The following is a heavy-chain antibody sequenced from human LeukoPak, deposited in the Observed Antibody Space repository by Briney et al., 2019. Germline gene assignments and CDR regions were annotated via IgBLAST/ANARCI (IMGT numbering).Heavy chain of an antibody. J-gene: IGHJ4*02. Sequence: PGGSLRLSCAASGFTFSSYAMHWVRQAPGKGLEWVAVISYDGSNKYYADSVKGRFTISRDNSKNTLYLQMNSLRAEDTAVYYCATNFDYGDYRPNYWGQGTLVTVSS. D-gene: IGHD4-17*01. CDR2: ISYDGSNK. CDR1: GFTFSSYA. CDR3: ATNFDYGDYRPNY. V-gene: IGHV3-30-3*01.